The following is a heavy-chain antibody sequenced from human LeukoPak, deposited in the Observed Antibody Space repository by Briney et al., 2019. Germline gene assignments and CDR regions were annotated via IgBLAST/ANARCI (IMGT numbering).Heavy chain of an antibody. V-gene: IGHV4-59*01. D-gene: IGHD3-10*01. Sequence: SETLYLTCTVSGGSISSYYWSWIRQPPGKGLEWIGYIYYSGSTNYNPSLKSRVTISVDTSKNQFSLKLSSVTAADTAVYYCARIPYYYGSGSGYFDYWGQGTLVTVSS. CDR1: GGSISSYY. J-gene: IGHJ4*02. CDR3: ARIPYYYGSGSGYFDY. CDR2: IYYSGST.